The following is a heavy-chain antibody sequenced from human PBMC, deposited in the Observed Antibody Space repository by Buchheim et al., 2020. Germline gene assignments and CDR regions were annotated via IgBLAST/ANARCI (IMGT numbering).Heavy chain of an antibody. Sequence: QVQLQQWGAGLLKPSETLSLTCAVYGGSFSGYYWSWIRQPPGKGLEWIGEINHSGSTNYNPSLKSRVTISVDTSKNQFSLNLSSVTAADTAVYYCARESSSWYALSYYYYMDVWGKGTT. CDR1: GGSFSGYY. CDR3: ARESSSWYALSYYYYMDV. CDR2: INHSGST. V-gene: IGHV4-34*01. J-gene: IGHJ6*03. D-gene: IGHD6-13*01.